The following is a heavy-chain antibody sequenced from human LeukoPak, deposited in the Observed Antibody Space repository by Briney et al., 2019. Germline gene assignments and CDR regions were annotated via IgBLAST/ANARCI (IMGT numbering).Heavy chain of an antibody. V-gene: IGHV4-34*01. CDR3: ARDSGSSLDY. D-gene: IGHD6-6*01. CDR1: GGSFSGYY. Sequence: SETLSLTCAVYGGSFSGYYWSWIRQPPGKGLEWIGEINHSGSTNYDPSLKSRVTISVDTSKNQFSLKLSSVTAADTAVYYCARDSGSSLDYWGQGTLVTVSS. CDR2: INHSGST. J-gene: IGHJ4*02.